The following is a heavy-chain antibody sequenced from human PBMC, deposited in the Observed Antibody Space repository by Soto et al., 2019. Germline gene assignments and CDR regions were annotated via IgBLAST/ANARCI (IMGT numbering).Heavy chain of an antibody. D-gene: IGHD3-3*01. CDR1: GFTVSSNY. V-gene: IGHV3-53*01. Sequence: GGSLRLSCAASGFTVSSNYMSWVRQAPGKGLEWVSVIYSGGSTYYADSVKGRFTISRDNSKNTLYLQMNSLRAEDTAVYYCASSPLRDYDFWSGYPPFDYWGQGTLVTVSS. CDR3: ASSPLRDYDFWSGYPPFDY. CDR2: IYSGGST. J-gene: IGHJ4*02.